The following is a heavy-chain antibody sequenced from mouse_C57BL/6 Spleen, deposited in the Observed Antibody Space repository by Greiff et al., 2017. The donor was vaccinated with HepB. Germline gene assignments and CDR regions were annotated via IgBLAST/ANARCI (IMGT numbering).Heavy chain of an antibody. D-gene: IGHD4-1*01. CDR1: GYTFTSYW. CDR2: INPSNGGT. J-gene: IGHJ3*01. CDR3: ARPLANWDEGFAY. V-gene: IGHV1-53*01. Sequence: QVQLQQPGTELVKPGASVKLSCKASGYTFTSYWMHWVKQRPGQGLEWIGNINPSNGGTNYNEKFKSKATLTVDNSSSTAYMQFSSLTSEDSAVYYCARPLANWDEGFAYWGQVTLVTVSA.